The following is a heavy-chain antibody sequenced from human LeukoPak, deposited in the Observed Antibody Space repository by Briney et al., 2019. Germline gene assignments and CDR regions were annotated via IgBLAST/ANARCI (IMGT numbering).Heavy chain of an antibody. CDR2: IRSEAYGGTP. V-gene: IGHV3-49*04. J-gene: IGHJ3*02. CDR3: TTTTVTAWLNALDI. CDR1: GFTFADYA. D-gene: IGHD2-21*02. Sequence: GGSLRLSCTTSGFTFADYAMTWVRQAPGKGLESVGFIRSEAYGGTPEYAASVKGRFIISRDDSKNTLYLQMNSLKTEDTAVYYCTTTTVTAWLNALDIWGQGTMVTVSS.